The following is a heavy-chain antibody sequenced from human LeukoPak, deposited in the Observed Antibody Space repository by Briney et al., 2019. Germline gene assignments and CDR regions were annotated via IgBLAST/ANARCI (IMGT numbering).Heavy chain of an antibody. CDR2: VYSGGTT. CDR1: GFTVSSNY. Sequence: PGGSLRLSCAASGFTVSSNYMSWVRQAPGKGLEWVSVVYSGGTTYYADSVKGRFTISRDNSKNTLYLQMNSLRAEDTAVYYCARGGDVWGGEGIDYWGQGTLVTVSS. D-gene: IGHD3-16*01. V-gene: IGHV3-53*01. J-gene: IGHJ4*02. CDR3: ARGGDVWGGEGIDY.